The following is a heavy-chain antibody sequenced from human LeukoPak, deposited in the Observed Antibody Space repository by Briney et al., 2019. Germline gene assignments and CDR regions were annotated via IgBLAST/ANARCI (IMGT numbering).Heavy chain of an antibody. V-gene: IGHV1-69*04. CDR3: ARENEWELVGGFFDY. CDR2: IIPIIDRA. D-gene: IGHD1-26*01. CDR1: GDIFSSYG. Sequence: SAKVSCKASGDIFSSYGITWVRQAPGQGLEWMGRIIPIIDRANYAQNFQGRVTITADKSTSTAYMELSSLRSEDTAVYYCARENEWELVGGFFDYWGQGTLVTVSS. J-gene: IGHJ4*02.